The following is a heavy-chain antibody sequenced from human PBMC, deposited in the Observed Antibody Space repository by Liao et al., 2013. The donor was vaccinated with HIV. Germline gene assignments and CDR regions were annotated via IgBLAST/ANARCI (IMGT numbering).Heavy chain of an antibody. D-gene: IGHD2/OR15-2a*01. CDR3: ARDIFYVGDYYYYYYMDV. CDR1: GGSISSGSYY. CDR2: IYTSGST. J-gene: IGHJ6*03. V-gene: IGHV4-61*02. Sequence: QVQLQESGPGLVKPSQTLSLTCTVSGGSISSGSYYWSWIRQPAGKGLEWIGRIYTSGSTNYNPSLKSRVTISVDTSKNQFSLKLSSVTAADTAVYYCARDIFYVGDYYYYYYMDVWGKGTTVTVSS.